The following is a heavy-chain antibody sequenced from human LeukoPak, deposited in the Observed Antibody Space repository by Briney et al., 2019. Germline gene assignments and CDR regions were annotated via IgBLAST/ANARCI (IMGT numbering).Heavy chain of an antibody. J-gene: IGHJ4*02. CDR3: ARGINWVDY. V-gene: IGHV4-59*01. CDR2: IYYSGST. Sequence: SETLSLTCTVSGGSISSYYWSWIRQPPGKGPEWIGYIYYSGSTNYNPSLKSRVTISVDTSKNQFSLKLSSVTAAGTAVYYCARGINWVDYWGQGTLVTVSS. D-gene: IGHD7-27*01. CDR1: GGSISSYY.